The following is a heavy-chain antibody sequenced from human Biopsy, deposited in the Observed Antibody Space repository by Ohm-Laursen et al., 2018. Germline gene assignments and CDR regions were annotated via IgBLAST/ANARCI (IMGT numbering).Heavy chain of an antibody. J-gene: IGHJ4*02. CDR2: ISPSSAYT. CDR3: AKDWTSQYYYDTMDDY. V-gene: IGHV3-23*01. Sequence: SLRLSCAASGFNFDTYAMCWVRQAPGRGLECVSIISPSSAYTYYGDSVKGRFTISRDNSRNILYLQMNSLRAEDTAIYYCAKDWTSQYYYDTMDDYWGQGTLVTVSS. CDR1: GFNFDTYA. D-gene: IGHD3-22*01.